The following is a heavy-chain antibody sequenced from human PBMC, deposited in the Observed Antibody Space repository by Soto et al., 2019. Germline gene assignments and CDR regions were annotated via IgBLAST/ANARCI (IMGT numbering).Heavy chain of an antibody. CDR3: ARDRCSGGSCQRLDS. V-gene: IGHV3-48*02. Sequence: EVQLVESGGGLVQPGGSLRLSCAASGFTFSSYSMNWVRQAPGKGLEWVSYISTTSSTIYYGDSVKGRFTISRDNAKNSLHLQMNSLRDEETAVYYCARDRCSGGSCQRLDSWGQGTLVTVSS. J-gene: IGHJ4*02. D-gene: IGHD2-15*01. CDR2: ISTTSSTI. CDR1: GFTFSSYS.